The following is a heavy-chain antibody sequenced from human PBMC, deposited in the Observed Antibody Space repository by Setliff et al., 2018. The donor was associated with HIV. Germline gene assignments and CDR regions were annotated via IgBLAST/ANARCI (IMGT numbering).Heavy chain of an antibody. Sequence: ASVKVSCKASGYTFTSYDINWVRQATGQGLEWMGWMNPNSGNTGYAQKFQGRVTMTRNTSISTACMELSSLRSEDTAVYYCARGKAAAAVYWYFDLWGRGTLVTVS. CDR3: ARGKAAAAVYWYFDL. V-gene: IGHV1-8*01. CDR1: GYTFTSYD. J-gene: IGHJ2*01. D-gene: IGHD6-13*01. CDR2: MNPNSGNT.